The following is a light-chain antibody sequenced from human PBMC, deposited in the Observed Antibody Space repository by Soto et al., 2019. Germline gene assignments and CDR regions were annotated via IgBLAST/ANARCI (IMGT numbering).Light chain of an antibody. V-gene: IGKV3-20*01. CDR3: QQYGSSSIT. CDR1: QSVSSSY. Sequence: EIVLTQSPGTLSLSRGERATLSCRSIQSVSSSYLAWYQQKPGQAPRLLIYGASSRATGIPDRFSGSGSGTDFTLTISRLEPEDFAVYYCQQYGSSSITFGQGTRLGIK. J-gene: IGKJ5*01. CDR2: GAS.